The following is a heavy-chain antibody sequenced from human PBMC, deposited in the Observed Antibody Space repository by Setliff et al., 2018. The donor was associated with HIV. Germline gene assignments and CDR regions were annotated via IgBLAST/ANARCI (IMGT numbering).Heavy chain of an antibody. CDR2: INPSGGSA. D-gene: IGHD3-10*01. V-gene: IGHV1-46*01. J-gene: IGHJ3*02. CDR1: GGTFSNYA. CDR3: AFDI. Sequence: ASVKVSCKASGGTFSNYAFSWVRQAPGQGLEWMGMINPSGGSASYAQKFQGRVTMTNMDPVDTAIYYCAHSVGSGSYYNPDAFDIWGQGTMVTVSS.